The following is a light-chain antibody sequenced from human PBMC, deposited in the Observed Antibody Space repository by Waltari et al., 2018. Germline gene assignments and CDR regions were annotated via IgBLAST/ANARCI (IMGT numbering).Light chain of an antibody. CDR3: QAWGRNLWV. CDR1: NLRQRY. CDR2: QDN. J-gene: IGLJ3*02. Sequence: SFELTQSPSVSVSPGQTVTIPCSAQNLRQRYVWLYQKKPGQSPLPVIYQDNQRPSGIPERFSGSKSGNTATLTINGAQAVDEADYYCQAWGRNLWVFGGGTQLTVL. V-gene: IGLV3-1*01.